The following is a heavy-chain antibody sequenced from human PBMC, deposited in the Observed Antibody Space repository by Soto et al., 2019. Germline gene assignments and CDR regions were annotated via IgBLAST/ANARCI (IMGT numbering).Heavy chain of an antibody. CDR3: AHRLCDSSCYWDVGFFDS. CDR1: GFSLSTSGVG. Sequence: SGPTLVNPTQTLTLTCTFSGFSLSTSGVGVGWIRQPPGRALECLALIYWDNDKRYSPSLRSRLSVTKDTSKNQVVLTMTNMDPEDTGTYYCAHRLCDSSCYWDVGFFDSWGQGTLVTVSS. V-gene: IGHV2-5*02. J-gene: IGHJ4*02. CDR2: IYWDNDK. D-gene: IGHD2-15*01.